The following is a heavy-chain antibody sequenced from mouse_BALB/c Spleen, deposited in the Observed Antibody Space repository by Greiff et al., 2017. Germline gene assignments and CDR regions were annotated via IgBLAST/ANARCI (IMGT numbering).Heavy chain of an antibody. D-gene: IGHD2-4*01. CDR3: ARDYPGGFAY. CDR1: GFTFSSFG. V-gene: IGHV5-17*02. Sequence: EVQRVESGGGLVQPGGSRKLSCAASGFTFSSFGMHWVRQAPEKGLEWVAYISSGSSTIYYADTVKGRFTISRDNPKNTLFLQMTSLRSEDTAMYYCARDYPGGFAYWGQGTLVTVSA. J-gene: IGHJ3*01. CDR2: ISSGSSTI.